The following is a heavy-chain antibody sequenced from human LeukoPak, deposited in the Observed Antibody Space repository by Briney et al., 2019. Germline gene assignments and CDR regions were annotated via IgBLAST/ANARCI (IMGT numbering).Heavy chain of an antibody. Sequence: ASVKVSCKASGYTFTSYGISWVRQAPGQGLEWMGWISAYNGNTNYAQKLQGRVTMTTDTSTSTAYMELRSLRSDDTAVYYCARDDRFLEWYTYYFDYWGQGTLVTVSS. CDR1: GYTFTSYG. D-gene: IGHD3-3*01. V-gene: IGHV1-18*01. J-gene: IGHJ4*02. CDR2: ISAYNGNT. CDR3: ARDDRFLEWYTYYFDY.